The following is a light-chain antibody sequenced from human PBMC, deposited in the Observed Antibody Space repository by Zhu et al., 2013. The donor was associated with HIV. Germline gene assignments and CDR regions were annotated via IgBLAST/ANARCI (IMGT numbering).Light chain of an antibody. CDR2: DTS. J-gene: IGKJ3*01. Sequence: AIQLTQSPSSLSASVGDRVTMTCRTSQAISSSALGWYQQTGGKAPKLLIYDTSTLESGVPSRFSGSGSGTDFTLTISSLQPEDFATYYCQHFNSYPFTF. CDR1: QAISSSA. V-gene: IGKV1-13*02. CDR3: QHFNSYPFT.